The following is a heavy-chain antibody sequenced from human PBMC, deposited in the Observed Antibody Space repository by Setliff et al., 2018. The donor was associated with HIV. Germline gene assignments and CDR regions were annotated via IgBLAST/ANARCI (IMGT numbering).Heavy chain of an antibody. CDR3: ATSSRIYYYSYMDV. D-gene: IGHD2-2*01. CDR1: GGTFSRYP. J-gene: IGHJ6*03. Sequence: ASVKVSCKASGGTFSRYPISWVRQAPGQGLEWMGWISAYNGHTNYAQKLQGRVTMTTDTSTSTAYMELRTLRSDDTAVYYCATSSRIYYYSYMDVWGKGTTVTVSS. CDR2: ISAYNGHT. V-gene: IGHV1-18*01.